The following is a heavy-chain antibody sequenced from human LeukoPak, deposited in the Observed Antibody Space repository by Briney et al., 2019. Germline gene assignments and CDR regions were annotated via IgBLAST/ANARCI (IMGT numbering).Heavy chain of an antibody. V-gene: IGHV4-59*08. CDR2: IYYSGST. CDR3: ARIMVRGVIATPYFDY. D-gene: IGHD3-10*01. CDR1: GGSISSYH. J-gene: IGHJ4*02. Sequence: SETLSLTCTVSGGSISSYHWSWIRQPPGKGLEWIGYIYYSGSTNYNPSLKSRVTISVDTSKNQFSLKLSSVTAADTAVYYCARIMVRGVIATPYFDYWGQGTLVTVSS.